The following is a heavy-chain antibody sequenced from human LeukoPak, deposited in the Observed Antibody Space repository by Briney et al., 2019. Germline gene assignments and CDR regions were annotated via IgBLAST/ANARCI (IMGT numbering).Heavy chain of an antibody. CDR3: AKDRRYYGSGSSFDY. D-gene: IGHD3-10*01. CDR2: ISGTGYIT. Sequence: PGGSLRLSCVASGFTFSSYAMSWVRQAPGKGLEWVSAISGTGYITYYADSVKGRFTISRDNSKNTLYLQMNSLRAEDTAVYYCAKDRRYYGSGSSFDYWGQGTLVTVSS. V-gene: IGHV3-23*01. CDR1: GFTFSSYA. J-gene: IGHJ4*02.